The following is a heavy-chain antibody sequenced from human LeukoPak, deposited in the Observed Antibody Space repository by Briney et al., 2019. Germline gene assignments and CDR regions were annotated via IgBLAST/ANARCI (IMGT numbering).Heavy chain of an antibody. V-gene: IGHV3-64*01. CDR2: ISSNGGST. Sequence: PGGSLRLSCAASGFIFSSYAMHWVRQAPGKGLEYVSAISSNGGSTYYANSVKGRFTISRDNSKNTLYLQMGSLRAEDMAVYYCARGSSGWHLKDAFDIWGQGTMVTVSS. J-gene: IGHJ3*02. D-gene: IGHD6-19*01. CDR3: ARGSSGWHLKDAFDI. CDR1: GFIFSSYA.